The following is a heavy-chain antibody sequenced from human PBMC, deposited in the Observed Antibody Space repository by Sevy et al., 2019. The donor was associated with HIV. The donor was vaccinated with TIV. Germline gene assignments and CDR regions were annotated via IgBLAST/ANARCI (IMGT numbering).Heavy chain of an antibody. CDR1: GFTFATYN. CDR2: ISYDGSNK. D-gene: IGHD3-22*01. J-gene: IGHJ4*02. V-gene: IGHV3-30*04. Sequence: GGSLRLSCPASGFTFATYNMHWVRQTPGKGLEWVAVISYDGSNKFYADSVKGRFTISRDNSKNTLDLQMNSLSSEDTAIYYCARSPIGVVIFSDYWGQGTLVTVSS. CDR3: ARSPIGVVIFSDY.